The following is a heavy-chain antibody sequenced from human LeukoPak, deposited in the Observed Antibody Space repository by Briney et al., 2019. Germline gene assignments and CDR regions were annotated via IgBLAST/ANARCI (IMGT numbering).Heavy chain of an antibody. CDR3: ARAKAAAGVFDY. Sequence: GGSLRLSCAASGFTFSSYSMNWVRQAPGKGLEWVSSISSSSSYIYYADSVKGRFTISRANANNSLYLQMNILTAEAPALYYSARAKAAAGVFDYWGQGTLVTVSS. J-gene: IGHJ4*02. CDR1: GFTFSSYS. V-gene: IGHV3-21*01. D-gene: IGHD6-13*01. CDR2: ISSSSSYI.